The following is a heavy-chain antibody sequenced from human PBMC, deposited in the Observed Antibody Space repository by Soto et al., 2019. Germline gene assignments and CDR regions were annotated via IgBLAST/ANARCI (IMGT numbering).Heavy chain of an antibody. CDR3: AKDRGALRWSEEHYYFDY. J-gene: IGHJ4*02. Sequence: QAGGSLRLSCAASGFTFSSYGMHWVRQAPGKGLEWVAVILYDGSKKYYADSMKGRFTISRDNSKNTLYLQMNSLRAEDTALYYCAKDRGALRWSEEHYYFDYWGRGSLVTVSS. CDR2: ILYDGSKK. V-gene: IGHV3-30*18. D-gene: IGHD4-17*01. CDR1: GFTFSSYG.